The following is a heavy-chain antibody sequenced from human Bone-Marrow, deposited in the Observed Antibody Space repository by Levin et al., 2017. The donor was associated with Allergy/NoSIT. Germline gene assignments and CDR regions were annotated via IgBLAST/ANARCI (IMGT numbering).Heavy chain of an antibody. CDR2: INHSGIT. V-gene: IGHV4-34*01. J-gene: IGHJ4*02. CDR1: GGSVSGYY. D-gene: IGHD2-2*01. Sequence: GSLRLSCAVYGGSVSGYYWIWIRQPPGQGLEWIGEINHSGITNYNPSLKSLLTISIDTSKNQFSLKLSSVTAADTAVYYCMRGYGQDCSSTSCAGVGDYWGQGSLVTVSS. CDR3: MRGYGQDCSSTSCAGVGDY.